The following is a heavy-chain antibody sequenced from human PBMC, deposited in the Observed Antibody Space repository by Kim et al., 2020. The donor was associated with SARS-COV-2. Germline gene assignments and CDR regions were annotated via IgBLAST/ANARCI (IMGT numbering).Heavy chain of an antibody. V-gene: IGHV4-59*01. CDR2: IYYSGST. Sequence: SETLSLTCTVSGGSISSYYWSWIRQPPGKGLEWIGYIYYSGSTNYNPSLKSRVTISVDTSKNQFSLKLSSVTAADTAVYYCASGPHDFWSGYYTSYFDYWGQGTLVTVSS. CDR1: GGSISSYY. CDR3: ASGPHDFWSGYYTSYFDY. J-gene: IGHJ4*02. D-gene: IGHD3-3*01.